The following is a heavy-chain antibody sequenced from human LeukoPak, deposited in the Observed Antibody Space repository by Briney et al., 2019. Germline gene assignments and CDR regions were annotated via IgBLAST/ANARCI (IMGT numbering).Heavy chain of an antibody. J-gene: IGHJ4*02. CDR1: GGSISSYY. CDR2: ISYSGST. CDR3: ARLYSSSLGRVFDY. D-gene: IGHD6-13*01. V-gene: IGHV4-59*01. Sequence: TSETLSLTCTVSGGSISSYYWSWIRQPPGKGLEWIGYISYSGSTNYNPSLKSRVTISVDTSKNQFSLKLSSVTAADTAIYYCARLYSSSLGRVFDYWGQGILVTVSS.